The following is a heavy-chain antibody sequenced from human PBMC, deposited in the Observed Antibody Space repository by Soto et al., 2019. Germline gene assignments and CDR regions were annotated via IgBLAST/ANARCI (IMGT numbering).Heavy chain of an antibody. J-gene: IGHJ4*02. CDR1: GGSISSYY. CDR2: IYTSGST. V-gene: IGHV4-4*07. Sequence: LSLTCTVSGGSISSYYWSWIRQPAGKGLEWIGRIYTSGSTNYNPSLKSRVTMSVDTSKNQFSLKLSSVTAADTAVYYCARETGWDDSSGYYYPFDYWGQGTLVTVSS. D-gene: IGHD3-22*01. CDR3: ARETGWDDSSGYYYPFDY.